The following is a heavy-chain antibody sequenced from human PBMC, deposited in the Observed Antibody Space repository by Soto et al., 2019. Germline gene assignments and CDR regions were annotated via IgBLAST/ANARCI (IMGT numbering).Heavy chain of an antibody. Sequence: QVQLQQWGAGLLKPSETLSLTCAGYGGSFSGYYWTWIRQAPGYGLEWIGEINHCGGTNYNSSLKSRVTISVDTSKNQFSLVLYSVTAADTAVYYCARDRQYYQCWSGCQNEGPCAMDVWGQGNTVTVSS. J-gene: IGHJ6*02. D-gene: IGHD3-3*01. CDR2: INHCGGT. CDR1: GGSFSGYY. CDR3: ARDRQYYQCWSGCQNEGPCAMDV. V-gene: IGHV4-34*02.